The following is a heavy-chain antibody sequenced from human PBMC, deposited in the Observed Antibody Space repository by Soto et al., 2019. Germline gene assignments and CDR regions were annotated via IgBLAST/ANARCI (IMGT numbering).Heavy chain of an antibody. V-gene: IGHV4-59*08. CDR3: ARRYGPGFDY. CDR2: IYYSGST. Sequence: SETLSLTCTVAGGSISSYIWSWIRQPPGKGLEWIGYIYYSGSTNYNPSLKSRVTISVDTSKNQFSLKLSSVTAADTAVYYCARRYGPGFDYWGQRTLVTVSS. CDR1: GGSISSYI. D-gene: IGHD4-17*01. J-gene: IGHJ4*02.